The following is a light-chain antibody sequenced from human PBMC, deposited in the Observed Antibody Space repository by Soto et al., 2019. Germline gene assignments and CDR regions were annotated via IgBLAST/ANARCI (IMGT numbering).Light chain of an antibody. Sequence: QSVLTQPPSASGTPGHRVTISCSGSSSNIGSNYVYWYQQLPGTAPKLLIYRNNQRPSGVPDRFSGSQSGTSASLAISGLRSEDEADYYCAAWDDSLSGVVFGGGTKLTVL. CDR2: RNN. J-gene: IGLJ2*01. CDR1: SSNIGSNY. CDR3: AAWDDSLSGVV. V-gene: IGLV1-47*01.